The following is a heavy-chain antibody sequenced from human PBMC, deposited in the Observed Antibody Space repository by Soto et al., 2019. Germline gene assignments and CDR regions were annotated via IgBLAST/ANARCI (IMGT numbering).Heavy chain of an antibody. D-gene: IGHD4-17*01. Sequence: SETLSLTCTVSGGSISSYYWSWIRQPPGKGLEWIGYIYYSGSTNYNPSLKSRVTISVDTSKNQFSLKLSSVTAADTAVYYCARGTDYGDYVRYQKGGYYFDYWGQGTLVTVSS. CDR3: ARGTDYGDYVRYQKGGYYFDY. V-gene: IGHV4-59*01. CDR1: GGSISSYY. CDR2: IYYSGST. J-gene: IGHJ4*02.